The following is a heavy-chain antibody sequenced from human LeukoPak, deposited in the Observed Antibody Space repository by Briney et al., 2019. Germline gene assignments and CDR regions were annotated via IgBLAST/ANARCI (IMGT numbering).Heavy chain of an antibody. V-gene: IGHV3-7*01. CDR3: ARLYCFSGSCPPDD. CDR1: GFTFNKYW. CDR2: IKQDGSEK. D-gene: IGHD2-15*01. Sequence: GGSLRLSCAASGFTFNKYWMSWVRQAPGKGLEWVANIKQDGSEKYYVDSVKGRFTISRDNAKNSLYLQMNTLRAEDTAVYYCARLYCFSGSCPPDDWGQGTLVTVSS. J-gene: IGHJ4*02.